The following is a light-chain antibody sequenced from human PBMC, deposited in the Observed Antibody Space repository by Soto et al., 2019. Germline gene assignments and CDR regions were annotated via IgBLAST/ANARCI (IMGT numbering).Light chain of an antibody. CDR1: NIGSKS. V-gene: IGLV3-21*02. Sequence: SYELTQPPSVSVAPGQTATFTCGAANIGSKSVHWYQKKPCQAPLLVVFADSDRPPGIPARFSAFNSGNTAILTISMVEDGDEADYYCHVWDISGDQVVFGGGTQLTVL. J-gene: IGLJ2*01. CDR3: HVWDISGDQVV. CDR2: ADS.